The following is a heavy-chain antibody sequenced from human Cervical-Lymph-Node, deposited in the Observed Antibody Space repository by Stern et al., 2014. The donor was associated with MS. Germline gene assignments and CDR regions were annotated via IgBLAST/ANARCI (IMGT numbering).Heavy chain of an antibody. J-gene: IGHJ4*02. CDR3: ASGTRSSWYFDF. V-gene: IGHV1-69*12. D-gene: IGHD6-13*01. Sequence: QVQLVQSGAEVKKPGSSMKVSCKASGGTFSSDAIGWVRQAPGQGLEWMGGIIPIFETANEAQKFQGRVTITADQSTKTAYLELSSLTSGDTAMYFCASGTRSSWYFDFWGQGTLVTVST. CDR1: GGTFSSDA. CDR2: IIPIFETA.